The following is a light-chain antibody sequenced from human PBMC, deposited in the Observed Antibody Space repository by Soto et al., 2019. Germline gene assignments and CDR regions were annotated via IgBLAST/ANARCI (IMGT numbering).Light chain of an antibody. CDR2: DNN. CDR3: GTWDSSLSAPVV. CDR1: SSNIGNNY. Sequence: QSVLTQPPSVSAAPGQKVTISCSGSSSNIGNNYVSWYQQLPGTAPKLLIYDNNKRPSGIPDRFSGSKSGTSATLGITGLQTRDEADYYCGTWDSSLSAPVVFGGWTKLTVL. V-gene: IGLV1-51*01. J-gene: IGLJ2*01.